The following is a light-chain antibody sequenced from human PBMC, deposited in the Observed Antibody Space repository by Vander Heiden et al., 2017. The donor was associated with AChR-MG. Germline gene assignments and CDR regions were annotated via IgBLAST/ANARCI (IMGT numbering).Light chain of an antibody. V-gene: IGLV2-8*01. Sequence: SALTQPPSAYGSHRQSVTIACTGTSSDVGGYNQVSWDQQHPGKAPKLIISEVPTRAAGVTNRFSGSRSGNTASQTVSGPQAGEDADYYGSSYAFNNRVVFGGWTTLTVL. CDR3: SSYAFNNRVV. J-gene: IGLJ2*01. CDR1: SSDVGGYNQ. CDR2: EVP.